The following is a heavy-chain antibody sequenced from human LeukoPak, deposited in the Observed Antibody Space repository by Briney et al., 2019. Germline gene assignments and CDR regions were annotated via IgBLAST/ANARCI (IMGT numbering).Heavy chain of an antibody. V-gene: IGHV3-13*01. J-gene: IGHJ6*02. D-gene: IGHD6-13*01. CDR2: IGTAGDT. CDR3: ARARPFSSSWYTSPQTYYYYGMDV. CDR1: AFTFSSYD. Sequence: GGSLRLSCAASAFTFSSYDMHWVRQATGKGLEWVSAIGTAGDTYYPGSVKGRFTISRENAKNSLYLQMNSLRAGDTAVYYCARARPFSSSWYTSPQTYYYYGMDVWGQGTTVTVSS.